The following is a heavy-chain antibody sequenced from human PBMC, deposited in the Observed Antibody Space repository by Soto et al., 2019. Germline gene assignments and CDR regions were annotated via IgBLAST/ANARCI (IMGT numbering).Heavy chain of an antibody. CDR2: IYYSGST. CDR1: GGSVSSGSYY. CDR3: ARMGYYGSGSDDYYGMDV. V-gene: IGHV4-61*01. J-gene: IGHJ6*02. D-gene: IGHD3-10*01. Sequence: QVQLQESGPGLVKPSETLSLTCTVSGGSVSSGSYYWSWIRQPPGKGLEWVGYIYYSGSTNYNPSTQSLVTISVDTSKNQLSLKLSSVTAADTAVYYCARMGYYGSGSDDYYGMDVWGQGTTVTVSS.